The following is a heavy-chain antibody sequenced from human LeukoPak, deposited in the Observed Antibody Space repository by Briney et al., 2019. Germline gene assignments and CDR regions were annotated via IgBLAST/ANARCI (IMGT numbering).Heavy chain of an antibody. CDR1: GGSFSGYY. D-gene: IGHD3-3*01. J-gene: IGHJ3*02. CDR2: INHSGST. CDR3: ARTKFWSGYYSALSAFDT. Sequence: SEALSLTCAVYGGSFSGYYWSWIRQPPGKGLEWIGEINHSGSTNYNPSLKSRVTISVDTSKNQFSLKLSSVTAADTAVYYCARTKFWSGYYSALSAFDTWSQGTMVTVSS. V-gene: IGHV4-34*01.